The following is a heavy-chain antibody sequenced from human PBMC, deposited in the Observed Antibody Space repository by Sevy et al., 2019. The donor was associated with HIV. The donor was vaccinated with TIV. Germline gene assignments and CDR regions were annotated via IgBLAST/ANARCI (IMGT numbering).Heavy chain of an antibody. D-gene: IGHD4-17*01. Sequence: GGSLRLSCAASGFTFSSYAMHWVRQAPGKGLEWVAVISYDGSNKYYADSVKGRFTISRDNSKNRLYLQMNSLRAEDTAVYYCARDSPYGDYVGTFDYWGQGTLVTVSS. CDR2: ISYDGSNK. V-gene: IGHV3-30-3*01. J-gene: IGHJ4*02. CDR1: GFTFSSYA. CDR3: ARDSPYGDYVGTFDY.